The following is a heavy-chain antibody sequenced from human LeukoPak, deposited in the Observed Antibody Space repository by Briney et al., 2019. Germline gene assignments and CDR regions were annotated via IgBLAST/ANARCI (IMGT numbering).Heavy chain of an antibody. CDR3: ARQGYYYYYIDV. CDR1: GGSISSSLYY. Sequence: SQTLSLTCTVSGGSISSSLYYWAWIRQPPGKGLEWIGSIYYSGSTNYNPSLKSRVTISVDTSKNQFSLKLSSVTAADTAVYYCARQGYYYYYIDVWGKGTTVTVSS. V-gene: IGHV4-39*07. J-gene: IGHJ6*03. CDR2: IYYSGST.